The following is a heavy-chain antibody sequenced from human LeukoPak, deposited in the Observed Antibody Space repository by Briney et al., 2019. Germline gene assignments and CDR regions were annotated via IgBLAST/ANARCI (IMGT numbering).Heavy chain of an antibody. D-gene: IGHD1-26*01. CDR1: GYTFTSYD. CDR3: ARGGWELQSMDV. V-gene: IGHV1-8*01. CDR2: MNPNSGNT. J-gene: IGHJ6*03. Sequence: ASVKVSCKASGYTFTSYDINWVRQATGQGLEWMGWMNPNSGNTGYAQKFQGSVTMTRNTSISTAYMELSSLRSEDTAVYYCARGGWELQSMDVWGKGTTVTVSS.